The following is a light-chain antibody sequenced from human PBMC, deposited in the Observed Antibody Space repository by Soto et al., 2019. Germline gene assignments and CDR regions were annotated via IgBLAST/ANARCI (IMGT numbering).Light chain of an antibody. V-gene: IGKV3-20*01. CDR3: QQYGRSPGLFT. J-gene: IGKJ3*01. CDR2: GAS. Sequence: EVVLTQSPGTLSLSPGERDTLSCRASQSVISNFLAWYQQKPGQAPRVLIYGASSRATGIPDRFSGSGSGTDFTLTISRLEPEDFAVYYCQQYGRSPGLFTFGPGTKVDV. CDR1: QSVISNF.